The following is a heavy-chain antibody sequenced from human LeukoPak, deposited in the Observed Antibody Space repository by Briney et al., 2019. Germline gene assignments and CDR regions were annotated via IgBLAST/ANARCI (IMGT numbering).Heavy chain of an antibody. Sequence: GGSLRLSCAASGFTVSSNYMNWVRQAPGKGLEWVSRIYPDGNTFYTNSVKGRFTISRDNSKNTLWLQMNSLRAEDAAVYYCAKDIGVATAGGNNWFDPWGQGTLVTVSS. J-gene: IGHJ5*02. CDR1: GFTVSSNY. CDR2: IYPDGNT. V-gene: IGHV3-66*02. D-gene: IGHD6-13*01. CDR3: AKDIGVATAGGNNWFDP.